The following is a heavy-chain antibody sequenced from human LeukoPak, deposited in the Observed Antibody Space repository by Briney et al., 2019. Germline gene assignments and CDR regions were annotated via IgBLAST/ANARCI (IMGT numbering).Heavy chain of an antibody. Sequence: ASVKVTCKASGYTFTSYGISWVRQAPGQGLEWMGWISAYNGNTNYAQKLQGRVTMTTDTSTSTAYMELSSLRSEDTAVYYCARDHGDFLFDYWGQGTLVTVSS. CDR2: ISAYNGNT. J-gene: IGHJ4*02. V-gene: IGHV1-18*01. CDR3: ARDHGDFLFDY. CDR1: GYTFTSYG. D-gene: IGHD4-17*01.